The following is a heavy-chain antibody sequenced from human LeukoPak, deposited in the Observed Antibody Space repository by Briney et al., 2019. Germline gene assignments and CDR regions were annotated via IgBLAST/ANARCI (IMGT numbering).Heavy chain of an antibody. D-gene: IGHD3-3*01. Sequence: PGGSLRLSCAASGFTFSSYAMSWVRQAPGKGLEWVSAISGSGGSTYYADSVKGRFTISRDNSKNTLYLQMNSLRAEDTAVYYCAKDVLGTESYDFWSGYDYWGQGTLVTVSS. J-gene: IGHJ4*02. CDR1: GFTFSSYA. CDR3: AKDVLGTESYDFWSGYDY. V-gene: IGHV3-23*01. CDR2: ISGSGGST.